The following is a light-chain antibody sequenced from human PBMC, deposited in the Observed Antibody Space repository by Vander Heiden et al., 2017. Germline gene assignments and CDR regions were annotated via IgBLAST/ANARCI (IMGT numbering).Light chain of an antibody. V-gene: IGKV3-20*01. CDR3: QQYGSSPYT. J-gene: IGKJ2*01. CDR2: GAS. Sequence: ELVLTQSPGTLSLSPGERATLSCRASQSVSSNYLAWYQQKPGQAPRLLIYGASSRATGNPDRFTGSGSGTDFTLTISRLEPEDFEVYYCQQYGSSPYTFGQGTKVEIK. CDR1: QSVSSNY.